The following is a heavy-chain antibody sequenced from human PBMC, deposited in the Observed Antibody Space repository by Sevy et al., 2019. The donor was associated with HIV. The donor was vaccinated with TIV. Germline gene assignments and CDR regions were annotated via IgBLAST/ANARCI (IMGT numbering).Heavy chain of an antibody. D-gene: IGHD3-22*01. V-gene: IGHV1-46*01. CDR2: INPSSGRT. J-gene: IGHJ5*02. Sequence: ASVKVSCKASGYTFTSYYIHWVRQAPGQGLEWMGVINPSSGRTTYAQKLQGRITMTRDTSTSIVYMELSSLRSEDTALYYCARDLVIVTGFDPWGQGTLVTVSS. CDR1: GYTFTSYY. CDR3: ARDLVIVTGFDP.